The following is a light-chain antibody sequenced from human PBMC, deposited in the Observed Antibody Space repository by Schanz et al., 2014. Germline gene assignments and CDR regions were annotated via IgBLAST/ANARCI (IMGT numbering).Light chain of an antibody. V-gene: IGLV2-14*03. CDR2: DVS. CDR3: SSYTPSTTLV. J-gene: IGLJ2*01. CDR1: SSDVGGYNY. Sequence: QSVLTQPPSASGSPGQSVTISCTGTSSDVGGYNYVSWYQQHPGKAPKLMIYDVSDRPSGVSNRFSGSKSGNTASLTISGLQAEDEADYYCSSYTPSTTLVFGGGTQLTVL.